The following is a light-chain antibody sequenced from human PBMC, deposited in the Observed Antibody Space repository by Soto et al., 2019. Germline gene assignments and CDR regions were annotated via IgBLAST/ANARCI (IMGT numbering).Light chain of an antibody. J-gene: IGKJ1*01. Sequence: IHTVPSPSTRSSPVLERVPITCRASQTIHTFLAWYQQKAGKAPKLLIYDASNLESGVPSRFSGSGSGTEFTLTVSSLQPDDFATFYCQQFHSFPWTFGQGTKVDIK. CDR2: DAS. CDR3: QQFHSFPWT. CDR1: QTIHTF. V-gene: IGKV1-5*01.